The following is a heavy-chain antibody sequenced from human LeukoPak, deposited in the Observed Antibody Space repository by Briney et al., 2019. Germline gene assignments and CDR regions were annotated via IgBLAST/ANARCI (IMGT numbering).Heavy chain of an antibody. CDR3: VRELMASPDI. J-gene: IGHJ3*02. CDR2: ISGSGGST. CDR1: GFTFSSYA. D-gene: IGHD5-24*01. Sequence: TGGSLRLSCAASGFTFSSYAMSWVRQAPGKVLEWVSAISGSGGSTYYADSVKGRFTISRDNAKNSLYLQMNSLRAEDTAVYYCVRELMASPDIWGQGTMVTVSS. V-gene: IGHV3-23*01.